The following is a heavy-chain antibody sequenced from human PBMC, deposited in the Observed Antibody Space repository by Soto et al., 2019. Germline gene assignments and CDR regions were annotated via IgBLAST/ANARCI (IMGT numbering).Heavy chain of an antibody. CDR2: ISGSGGST. D-gene: IGHD6-13*01. Sequence: GGSLRLSCAVSGFTFSYYGISWVRQAPGKGLEWVSAISGSGGSTYYADSVRGRFTISRDNSKNTLYLQMNSLRAEDTAVYYCAKCEAYSGLYYLDYWGQGTLVTVSS. CDR1: GFTFSYYG. V-gene: IGHV3-23*01. J-gene: IGHJ4*02. CDR3: AKCEAYSGLYYLDY.